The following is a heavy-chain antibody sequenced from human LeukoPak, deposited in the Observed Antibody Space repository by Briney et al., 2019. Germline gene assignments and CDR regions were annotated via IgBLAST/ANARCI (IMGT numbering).Heavy chain of an antibody. D-gene: IGHD1-26*01. CDR2: IIPILGIA. Sequence: SVKVSFKASGGTFSSYAISWVRQAPGQGLEWMGRIIPILGIANYAQKFQGRVTITADKSTSTAYMELSSLRSEDTAVYYCARSSGSYFGAFDYWGQGTLVTVSS. V-gene: IGHV1-69*04. CDR3: ARSSGSYFGAFDY. J-gene: IGHJ4*02. CDR1: GGTFSSYA.